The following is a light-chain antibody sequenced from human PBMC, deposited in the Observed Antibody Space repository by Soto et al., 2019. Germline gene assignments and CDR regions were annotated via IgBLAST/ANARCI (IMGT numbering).Light chain of an antibody. CDR1: QSVSSSY. Sequence: EIVLTQSPGTLSLSPGERATLSCRASQSVSSSYLAWYQQKPGQAPRLLIYGASSRATGIPDRFSGSGSGTDFTLTISSLEPEDFAVYSCQQYGSFFTFGPGTKVDIK. CDR3: QQYGSFFT. V-gene: IGKV3-20*01. J-gene: IGKJ3*01. CDR2: GAS.